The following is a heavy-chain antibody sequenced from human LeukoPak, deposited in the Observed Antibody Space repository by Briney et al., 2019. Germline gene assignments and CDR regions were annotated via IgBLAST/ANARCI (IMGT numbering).Heavy chain of an antibody. J-gene: IGHJ5*02. CDR2: IYYSGST. CDR3: ARDRGLGTWFDP. CDR1: GGSISSGGYY. D-gene: IGHD1-1*01. Sequence: SETLSLTCTVSGGSISSGGYYWSSIRQHPGKGLQWIGYIYYSGSTNYNPSLKSRVTISGDTSKNQFSLKLSSVTAADTAVYYCARDRGLGTWFDPWGQGTLVTVSS. V-gene: IGHV4-61*08.